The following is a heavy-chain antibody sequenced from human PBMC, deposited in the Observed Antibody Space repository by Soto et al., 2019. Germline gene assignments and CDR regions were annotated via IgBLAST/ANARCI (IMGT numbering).Heavy chain of an antibody. CDR1: GFTFSSYA. V-gene: IGHV3-30-3*01. Sequence: VQLVESGGGVVQPGRSLRLSCAASGFTFSSYAMHWVRQAPGKGLEWVAVISYDGSNKYYADSVKGRFTISRDNSKNTLYLQMNSLRAEDTAVYYCARDLHLVPAAMPPKYYYYGMDVWGQGTTVTVSS. CDR3: ARDLHLVPAAMPPKYYYYGMDV. D-gene: IGHD2-2*01. J-gene: IGHJ6*02. CDR2: ISYDGSNK.